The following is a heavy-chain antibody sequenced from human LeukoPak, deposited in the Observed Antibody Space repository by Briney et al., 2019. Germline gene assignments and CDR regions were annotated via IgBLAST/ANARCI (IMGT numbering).Heavy chain of an antibody. Sequence: GGSLRLSCAASGFTFSSYAMHWVRQAPGKGLEWVAVISYDGSNKYYADSVEGRFTISRDNSKNTLYLQMNSLRAEDTAVYYCAGQKGDYWDQGTLVTVSS. CDR3: AGQKGDY. CDR1: GFTFSSYA. CDR2: ISYDGSNK. V-gene: IGHV3-30-3*01. J-gene: IGHJ4*02.